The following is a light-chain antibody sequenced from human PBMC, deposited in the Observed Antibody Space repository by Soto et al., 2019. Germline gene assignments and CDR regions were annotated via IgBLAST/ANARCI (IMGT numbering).Light chain of an antibody. CDR1: SSDVGGYNY. CDR3: SSYTSSSTLYV. Sequence: QSVLTQPAPQSGSPGQSITLSRTGNSSDVGGYNYVSWYQQHPGKAPKLMIYDVSNRPSGVSNRFSGSKSGNTASLTISGLQAEDEADYYCSSYTSSSTLYVFGTGTKVTVL. V-gene: IGLV2-14*01. J-gene: IGLJ1*01. CDR2: DVS.